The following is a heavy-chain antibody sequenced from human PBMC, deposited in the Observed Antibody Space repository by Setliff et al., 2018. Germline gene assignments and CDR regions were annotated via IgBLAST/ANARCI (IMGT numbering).Heavy chain of an antibody. V-gene: IGHV4-4*07. CDR1: GGSISSYY. Sequence: SETLSLTCTVSGGSISSYYWSWIRQPAGKGLEWIGHIYIGGSANYNPSLKSRVTMSIDTSKNQFSLKLNSVTAADMAVYYCAREQWLVPPGYYYMDVWAKGTTVTVSS. CDR2: IYIGGSA. J-gene: IGHJ6*03. D-gene: IGHD6-19*01. CDR3: AREQWLVPPGYYYMDV.